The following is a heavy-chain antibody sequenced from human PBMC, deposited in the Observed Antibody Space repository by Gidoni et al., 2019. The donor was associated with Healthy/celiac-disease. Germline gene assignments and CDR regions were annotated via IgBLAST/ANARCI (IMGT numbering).Heavy chain of an antibody. CDR2: IGPAGDT. CDR3: ARGPAAPPAYWYFDL. D-gene: IGHD2-2*01. J-gene: IGHJ2*01. Sequence: EVQLVESGGGLVQPGGSLRLSCAASGFTFSSYDMHWVRQATGKGLEWVSAIGPAGDTYYPGSVKGRFTISRENAKNSLYLQMNSLRAGDTAVYYCARGPAAPPAYWYFDLWGRGTLVTVSS. CDR1: GFTFSSYD. V-gene: IGHV3-13*01.